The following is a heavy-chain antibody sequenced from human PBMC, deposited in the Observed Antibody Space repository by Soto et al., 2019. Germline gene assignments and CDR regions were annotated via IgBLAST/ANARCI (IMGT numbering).Heavy chain of an antibody. CDR1: GFTFSSYW. CDR2: IKQDGSEK. J-gene: IGHJ6*02. CDR3: ARDETSIIYYYYGMDV. D-gene: IGHD5-12*01. V-gene: IGHV3-7*05. Sequence: EVQLVESGGGLVQPGGSLRLSCAASGFTFSSYWMSWVRQAPGKRLEWVANIKQDGSEKYYVDSVKGRFTISRDNAKNLLYLQMNSLRADDTAVYYCARDETSIIYYYYGMDVWGQGTTVTVSS.